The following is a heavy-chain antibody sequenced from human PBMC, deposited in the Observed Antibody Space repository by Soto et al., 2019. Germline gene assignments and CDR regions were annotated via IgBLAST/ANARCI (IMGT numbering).Heavy chain of an antibody. CDR1: GFTVSSNY. Sequence: EVQLVESGGGLVQPGGSLRLSCAASGFTVSSNYMSWVRQAPGKGLEWVSVIYSGGSTYYADSVKGRFTISRHNSKNTLYLQMNSLRAEDTAVYYCARASRYPGIPNAFDIWGQGTMVTVSS. CDR2: IYSGGST. V-gene: IGHV3-53*04. D-gene: IGHD6-13*01. CDR3: ARASRYPGIPNAFDI. J-gene: IGHJ3*02.